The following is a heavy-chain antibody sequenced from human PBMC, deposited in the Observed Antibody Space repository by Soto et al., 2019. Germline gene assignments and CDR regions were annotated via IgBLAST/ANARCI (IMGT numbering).Heavy chain of an antibody. V-gene: IGHV4-31*03. Sequence: QVQLQESGPGLVKPSQTLSLTCTVSGGSITSSGYYWSWIRQHPGEGLEWIGLTSNSGSTSYNPSLKSRVTISVDTSSNQFSLTLKSVTAADMAVYYCARGGGSTKVDYWGQGTLVTVSP. CDR3: ARGGGSTKVDY. J-gene: IGHJ4*02. CDR2: TSNSGST. D-gene: IGHD2-2*01. CDR1: GGSITSSGYY.